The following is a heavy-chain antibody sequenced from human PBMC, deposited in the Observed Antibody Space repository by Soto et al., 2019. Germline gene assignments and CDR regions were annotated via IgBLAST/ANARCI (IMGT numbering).Heavy chain of an antibody. V-gene: IGHV3-30*18. Sequence: GGSLRLSCAASGFTFSSYGVHWVRQAPGKGLEWVASVSYDGSNKHYADSVKGRFTISRDNSRNTLDLQMNSLRAEDTAVYYCAKDTYYYDRSGYYTYDHWGQGTQVTVSS. CDR2: VSYDGSNK. D-gene: IGHD3-22*01. J-gene: IGHJ4*02. CDR1: GFTFSSYG. CDR3: AKDTYYYDRSGYYTYDH.